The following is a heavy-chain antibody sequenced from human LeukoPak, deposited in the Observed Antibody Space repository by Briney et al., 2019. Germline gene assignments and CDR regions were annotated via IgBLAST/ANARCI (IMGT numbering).Heavy chain of an antibody. Sequence: PGGSLRLSCAASGFTFSSYSMNWVRQAPGKGLVWVSSISSGSSFKYYSDSVKGRFTISRDNAKNSLYLQMNSLTADDTAVYYCARDPYGGNFDYWGQGTLVTVSS. CDR1: GFTFSSYS. V-gene: IGHV3-21*01. D-gene: IGHD4-23*01. J-gene: IGHJ4*02. CDR2: ISSGSSFK. CDR3: ARDPYGGNFDY.